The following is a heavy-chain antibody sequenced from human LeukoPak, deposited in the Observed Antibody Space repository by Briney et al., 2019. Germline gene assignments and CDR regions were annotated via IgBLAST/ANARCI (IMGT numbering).Heavy chain of an antibody. Sequence: GGSLRLSCAASGFTFSSYEMNRVRQAPGKGLEWVSYISSSGSTIYYADSVKGRFTISRDNAKNSLYLQMNSLRAEDTAVYYCAGGWGSGDYWGQGTLVTVSS. J-gene: IGHJ4*02. CDR2: ISSSGSTI. V-gene: IGHV3-48*03. CDR3: AGGWGSGDY. CDR1: GFTFSSYE. D-gene: IGHD7-27*01.